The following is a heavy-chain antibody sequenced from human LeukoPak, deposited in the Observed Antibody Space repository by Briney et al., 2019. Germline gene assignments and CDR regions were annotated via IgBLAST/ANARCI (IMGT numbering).Heavy chain of an antibody. CDR1: GFTFDDYA. CDR2: ISWNSGSI. Sequence: PGGSLRLSCAASGFTFDDYAMHWVRQAPGKGLEWVSGISWNSGSIGYADSVKGRFTISRDNAKNSLYLQMNSLRAEDTAVYYCARPPKVGATTPFVDYWGQGTLVTVSS. J-gene: IGHJ4*02. CDR3: ARPPKVGATTPFVDY. D-gene: IGHD1-26*01. V-gene: IGHV3-9*01.